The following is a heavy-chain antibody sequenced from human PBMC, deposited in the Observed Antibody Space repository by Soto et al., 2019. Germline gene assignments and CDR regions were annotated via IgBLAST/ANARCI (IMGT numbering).Heavy chain of an antibody. Sequence: SETLSLTGTVSGGSISSDGNYWSWIRQHPGKGLEWIGYIYYSGSTNYNPSLKSRVTISVDTSKNQFSLKLNSVTAADTAVYYCARARMVRGIIYYYGMDVWGQGTTVTVSS. CDR3: ARARMVRGIIYYYGMDV. CDR1: GGSISSDGNY. D-gene: IGHD3-10*01. J-gene: IGHJ6*02. V-gene: IGHV4-31*03. CDR2: IYYSGST.